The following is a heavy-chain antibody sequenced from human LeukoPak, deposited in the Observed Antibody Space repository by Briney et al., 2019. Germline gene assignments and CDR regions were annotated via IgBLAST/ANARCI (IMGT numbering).Heavy chain of an antibody. CDR2: FDPEDGET. Sequence: GASVKVSCKVSGYTLTELSMHWVRQAPGKGLEWMGGFDPEDGETIYAQKFQGRATMTEDTSTDTAYMELSSLRSEDTAVYYCATTNFWSGYSYYFDYWGQGTLVTVSS. J-gene: IGHJ4*02. CDR3: ATTNFWSGYSYYFDY. V-gene: IGHV1-24*01. D-gene: IGHD3-3*01. CDR1: GYTLTELS.